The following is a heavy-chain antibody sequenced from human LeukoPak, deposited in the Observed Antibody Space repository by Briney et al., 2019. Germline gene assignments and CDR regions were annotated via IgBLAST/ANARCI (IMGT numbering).Heavy chain of an antibody. Sequence: EASVKVSCKASGYTFTSYYMHWVRQAPGQGLEWVGIINPSGGSTNYAQKFQGRVTMTRDTSTSTVYMELSSLRSEDTAVYYCARGPRITLVRGGQWYYYMDVWGKGTTVTISS. CDR1: GYTFTSYY. CDR2: INPSGGST. CDR3: ARGPRITLVRGGQWYYYMDV. D-gene: IGHD3-10*01. J-gene: IGHJ6*03. V-gene: IGHV1-46*01.